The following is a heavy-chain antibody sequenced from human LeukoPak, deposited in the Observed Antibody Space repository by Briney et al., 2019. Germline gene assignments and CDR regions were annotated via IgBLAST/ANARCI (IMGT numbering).Heavy chain of an antibody. CDR3: AKDPTHFRVWDDYDNTRLNY. Sequence: PGGSLRLSCAASGFTFSSYGMSWVRQAPGKGLEWVSAISGSGGSTHYADSVKGRFTISRDNAKNSLYLQMNSLRAEDTAVYYCAKDPTHFRVWDDYDNTRLNYWGQGTLVTVSS. D-gene: IGHD3-22*01. J-gene: IGHJ4*02. CDR2: ISGSGGST. V-gene: IGHV3-23*01. CDR1: GFTFSSYG.